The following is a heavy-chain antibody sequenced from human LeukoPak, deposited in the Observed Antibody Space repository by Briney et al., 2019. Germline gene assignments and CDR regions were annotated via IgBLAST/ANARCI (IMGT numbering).Heavy chain of an antibody. CDR2: IYYSGST. CDR1: GGSISSGGYY. Sequence: SETLSLTCTVSGGSISSGGYYWSWIRQHPGKGLEWIGYIYYSGSTYYNPSLKSRVTISVDTSKNQFSLKLSSVTAADTAVYYCARVPPATHYYYYGMDVWGQGTTVTVSS. J-gene: IGHJ6*02. CDR3: ARVPPATHYYYYGMDV. D-gene: IGHD2-15*01. V-gene: IGHV4-31*03.